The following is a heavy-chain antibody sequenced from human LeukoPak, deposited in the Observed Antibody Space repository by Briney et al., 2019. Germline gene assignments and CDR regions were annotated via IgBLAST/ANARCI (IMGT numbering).Heavy chain of an antibody. J-gene: IGHJ5*02. CDR1: GFTVSSNY. CDR2: IYSGGST. Sequence: GGSLRLSCAASGFTVSSNYMSWVRQAPGKGLEWVSVIYSGGSTYYADSVKGRFTISRDNAKNTLYLQMNSLRADDTAIYYCTKDPNGDYIGAFDPWGQGTLVTVSS. D-gene: IGHD4-17*01. CDR3: TKDPNGDYIGAFDP. V-gene: IGHV3-53*01.